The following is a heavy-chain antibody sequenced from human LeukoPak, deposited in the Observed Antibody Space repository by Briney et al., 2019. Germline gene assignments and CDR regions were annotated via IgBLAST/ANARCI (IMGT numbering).Heavy chain of an antibody. D-gene: IGHD3-3*01. V-gene: IGHV3-30*04. CDR3: ARDAFGVDKSPF. J-gene: IGHJ4*02. Sequence: GGSLRLSCAASGFTFSSYAMHWVRQAPGKGLKWVAVISYDGSNKYYADSVKGRFTISRDNSKNTLYLQMNSLRDEDTAVYFCARDAFGVDKSPFWGQGTLVTVSS. CDR1: GFTFSSYA. CDR2: ISYDGSNK.